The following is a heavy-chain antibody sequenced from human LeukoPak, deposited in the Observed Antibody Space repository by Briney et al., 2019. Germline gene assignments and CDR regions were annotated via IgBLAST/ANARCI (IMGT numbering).Heavy chain of an antibody. D-gene: IGHD3-10*01. J-gene: IGHJ4*02. V-gene: IGHV3-53*01. CDR3: ATGYYFGSGSYGYLDY. Sequence: GGSLRLSCGASGFTVSSKYMSWVRQTPGKGLQWVALIYSSGDAYTADSVKGRFTISRDDSENTLYLQMDSLRAEDTAVYYCATGYYFGSGSYGYLDYWGQGTLVTASS. CDR1: GFTVSSKY. CDR2: IYSSGDA.